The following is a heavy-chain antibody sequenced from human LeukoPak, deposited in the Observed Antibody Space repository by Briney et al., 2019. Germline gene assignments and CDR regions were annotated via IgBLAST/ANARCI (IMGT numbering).Heavy chain of an antibody. CDR2: ISYDGSNK. D-gene: IGHD1-26*01. J-gene: IGHJ4*02. CDR1: GFTFSSYG. V-gene: IGHV3-30*18. CDR3: AKDSSRSYPRGFAPIY. Sequence: GRSLRLSCAASGFTFSSYGMHWVRQAPGKGLEWVAVISYDGSNKYYADSVKGRFTISRDNSKNTLYLQMNSLRAEDTAVYYCAKDSSRSYPRGFAPIYWGQGTLVTVSS.